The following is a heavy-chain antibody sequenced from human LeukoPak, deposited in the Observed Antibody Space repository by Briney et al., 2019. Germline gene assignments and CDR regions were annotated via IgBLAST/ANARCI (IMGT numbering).Heavy chain of an antibody. Sequence: PSETLSLTCTVSGYSISSGYYWGWIRQPPGKGLEWIGSIYHSGSTYYNPSLKSRVTISVDTSKNQFSLKLSSVTAADTAVYYCTSGYGGYWGQGTLVTVSS. V-gene: IGHV4-38-2*02. D-gene: IGHD5-12*01. CDR3: TSGYGGY. CDR1: GYSISSGYY. J-gene: IGHJ4*02. CDR2: IYHSGST.